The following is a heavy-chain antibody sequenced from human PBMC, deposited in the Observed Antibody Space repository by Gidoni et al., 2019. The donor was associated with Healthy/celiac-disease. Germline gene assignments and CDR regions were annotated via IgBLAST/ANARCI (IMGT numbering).Heavy chain of an antibody. Sequence: QVQLVESGGGVVQPGRSLRLSCASSGFTFSSYAMHWVRQAPGKGLEWVVVISYDGSNKYYADSVKGRFTISRDNSKNTLYLQMNSLRAEDTAVYYCARDSGWRRPFDYWGQGTLVTVSS. CDR2: ISYDGSNK. D-gene: IGHD3-3*01. V-gene: IGHV3-30-3*01. CDR1: GFTFSSYA. CDR3: ARDSGWRRPFDY. J-gene: IGHJ4*02.